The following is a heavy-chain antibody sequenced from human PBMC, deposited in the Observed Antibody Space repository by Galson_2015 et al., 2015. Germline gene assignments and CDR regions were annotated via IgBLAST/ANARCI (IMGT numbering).Heavy chain of an antibody. Sequence: SVKVSCKASGFTFTSSAVQWVRQARGQRLEWIGWIVVGSGNTNYAQKFQERVTITRDMSTSTAYMELSSLRSEDTAVYYCAADRYCSSTSCYYSQLVGAFDIWGQGTMVTVSS. CDR2: IVVGSGNT. D-gene: IGHD2-2*01. CDR1: GFTFTSSA. J-gene: IGHJ3*02. CDR3: AADRYCSSTSCYYSQLVGAFDI. V-gene: IGHV1-58*01.